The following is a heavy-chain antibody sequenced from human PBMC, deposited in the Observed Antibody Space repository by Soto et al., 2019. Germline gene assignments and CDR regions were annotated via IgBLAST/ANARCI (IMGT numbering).Heavy chain of an antibody. Sequence: SLRLSCAASGFTFSHYGVHWVGQAPGKGLEWVAVISYDGNNYYADSVTGRFTISRDNSNTLYLQMNSLRAEDTAVYYCANGRFNAGMDVWGQGTTVTASS. CDR3: ANGRFNAGMDV. CDR2: ISYDGNN. CDR1: GFTFSHYG. J-gene: IGHJ6*02. V-gene: IGHV3-30*18.